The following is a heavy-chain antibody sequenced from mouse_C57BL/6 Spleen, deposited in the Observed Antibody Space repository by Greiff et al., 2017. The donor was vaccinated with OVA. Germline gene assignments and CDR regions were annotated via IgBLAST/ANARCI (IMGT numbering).Heavy chain of an antibody. J-gene: IGHJ4*01. CDR2: INPTNGGT. V-gene: IGHV1-22*01. Sequence: VQLQQSGPELVKPGASVKMSCKASGYTFTNYNMHWVKQSHGKSLEWIGYINPTNGGTSYNQKFKGKATLTVNKSSSTAYMELRSLTSEDSAVYYCALGGYPYYYAMDYWGQGTSVTVSS. D-gene: IGHD2-2*01. CDR1: GYTFTNYN. CDR3: ALGGYPYYYAMDY.